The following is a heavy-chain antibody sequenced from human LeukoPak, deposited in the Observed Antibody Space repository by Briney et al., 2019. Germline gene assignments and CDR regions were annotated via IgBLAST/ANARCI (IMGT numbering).Heavy chain of an antibody. CDR2: INAGTGNT. Sequence: ASVKVSCKASGYIFISYAMHWVRQAPGQRLEWMGSINAGTGNTKYSQEFQGRVTITRDTSTSTAYMELRSLRSDDTAVYYCARAGHRKYYYDNAYDYWGQGTLVTVSS. V-gene: IGHV1-3*01. J-gene: IGHJ4*02. CDR1: GYIFISYA. D-gene: IGHD3-22*01. CDR3: ARAGHRKYYYDNAYDY.